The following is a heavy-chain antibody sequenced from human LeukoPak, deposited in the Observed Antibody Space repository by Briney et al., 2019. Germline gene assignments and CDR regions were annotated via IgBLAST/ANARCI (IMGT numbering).Heavy chain of an antibody. Sequence: GGSLRLSCAASGVTLTNYWMHWVRQAPGQGLVWVSRVNSDGSSTEYADSVKGRFTISRDNAKNTLYLQMNTLRAEDTAVYYCAPLDYWGQGTPVTVSS. CDR3: APLDY. V-gene: IGHV3-74*03. CDR1: GVTLTNYW. CDR2: VNSDGSST. J-gene: IGHJ4*02.